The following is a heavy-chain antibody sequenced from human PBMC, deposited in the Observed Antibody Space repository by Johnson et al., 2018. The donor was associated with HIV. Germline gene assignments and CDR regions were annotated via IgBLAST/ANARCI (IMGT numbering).Heavy chain of an antibody. Sequence: QVQLVESGGGVVQPGGSLRLSCAASGFTVSSNYMSWVRQAPGKGLEWVSVISFDGNLKKYADSVKGRFTISRDNSKNTLYLEMNSLRAEDTAVYYCARDLGNWDSPRSAFDIWGQGTMVTVSS. V-gene: IGHV3-30*03. CDR2: ISFDGNLK. CDR1: GFTVSSNY. J-gene: IGHJ3*02. CDR3: ARDLGNWDSPRSAFDI. D-gene: IGHD1/OR15-1a*01.